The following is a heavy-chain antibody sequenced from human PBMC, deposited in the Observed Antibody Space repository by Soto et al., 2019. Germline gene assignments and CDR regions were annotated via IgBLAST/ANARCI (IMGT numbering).Heavy chain of an antibody. D-gene: IGHD2-2*02. Sequence: EVQLLESGGGLVQPGGSLRLSCAASGFTFRNYAMSWVRQTARKGLEWVSGLSASGGSTYYADSVKGRFTVSRDNSKNTMYLLINSLRAEDTAVYYCAKDAYILSPLFDYWGHGTLVPVSS. CDR1: GFTFRNYA. CDR3: AKDAYILSPLFDY. CDR2: LSASGGST. V-gene: IGHV3-23*01. J-gene: IGHJ4*01.